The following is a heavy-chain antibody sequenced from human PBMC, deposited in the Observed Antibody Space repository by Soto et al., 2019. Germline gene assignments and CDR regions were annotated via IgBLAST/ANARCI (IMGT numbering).Heavy chain of an antibody. Sequence: QVQLVQSGAEVKKPGSSVKVSCKASGRPFSSYTITWVRLAPGQGLEWMGRIIPILDLANYAQKFQGRVTITADKSTGTAHLELSSLRSEDTAVYYCAREPGGFCSRTTCYGDTWFEPWGQGTLVTVSS. CDR1: GRPFSSYT. CDR3: AREPGGFCSRTTCYGDTWFEP. J-gene: IGHJ5*02. CDR2: IIPILDLA. V-gene: IGHV1-69*02. D-gene: IGHD2-2*01.